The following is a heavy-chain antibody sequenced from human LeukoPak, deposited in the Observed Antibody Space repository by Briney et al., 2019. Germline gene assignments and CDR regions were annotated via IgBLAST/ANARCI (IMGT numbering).Heavy chain of an antibody. J-gene: IGHJ4*02. CDR3: TRDRYDILTDFSSFDY. Sequence: SETLSLTCTVSGASITSCYWSWIRQPAGKGLEWIGRFFTGGITHFNPSLKSRVTMSEDRSKNQFSLNLSSVTAADTAVYYCTRDRYDILTDFSSFDYWGQGILVTVSS. D-gene: IGHD3-9*01. CDR2: FFTGGIT. V-gene: IGHV4-4*07. CDR1: GASITSCY.